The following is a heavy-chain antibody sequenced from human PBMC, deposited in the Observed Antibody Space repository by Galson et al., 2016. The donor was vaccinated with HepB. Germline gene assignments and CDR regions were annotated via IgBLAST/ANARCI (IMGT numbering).Heavy chain of an antibody. Sequence: SETLSLTCTVSGGSISSSSYYWGWIRQPPGKGLEWIGSIYYSGSTYYNPSLESRVTISVDTSKNQFSLKLSSVTAADTAEYYCARDDYGAKEGAFDRWDQGTMVTVSS. CDR3: ARDDYGAKEGAFDR. J-gene: IGHJ3*02. D-gene: IGHD4-17*01. V-gene: IGHV4-39*07. CDR2: IYYSGST. CDR1: GGSISSSSYY.